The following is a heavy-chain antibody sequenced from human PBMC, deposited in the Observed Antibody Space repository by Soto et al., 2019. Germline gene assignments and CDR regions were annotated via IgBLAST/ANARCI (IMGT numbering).Heavy chain of an antibody. J-gene: IGHJ4*02. CDR1: GYTFTNYG. D-gene: IGHD5-18*01. CDR2: ISTYNGNT. V-gene: IGHV1-18*01. CDR3: ARTYGGYSYGNAVFDY. Sequence: ASVKVSCKASGYTFTNYGISWVRQAPGQGLEWMGWISTYNGNTNYAQKLQGRVTMTTDTSTSTAYMELRSLRSDDTAVYYCARTYGGYSYGNAVFDYWGQGTLVTVSS.